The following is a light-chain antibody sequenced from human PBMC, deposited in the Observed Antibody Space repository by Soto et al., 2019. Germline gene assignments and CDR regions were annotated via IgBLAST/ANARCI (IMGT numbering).Light chain of an antibody. J-gene: IGLJ1*01. CDR1: SSDVGGYNY. CDR3: SSYTTSNTRQIV. Sequence: LTQPASVSGSPGQSITISCTGTSSDVGGYNYVSWYQQHPGKAPKFMIYDVSNRPSGVSNRFSGSKSGSTASLTISGLQAEDEADYYCSSYTTSNTRQIVFGTGTKVTVL. CDR2: DVS. V-gene: IGLV2-14*01.